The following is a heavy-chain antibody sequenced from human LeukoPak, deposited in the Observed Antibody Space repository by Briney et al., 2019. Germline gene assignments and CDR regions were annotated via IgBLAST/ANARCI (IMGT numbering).Heavy chain of an antibody. J-gene: IGHJ4*02. CDR2: IKQDGSEK. CDR3: ASGGDRGIAVAGNGY. CDR1: GFTFSSYW. D-gene: IGHD6-19*01. Sequence: GGSLRLSCAASGFTFSSYWMSWVRQAPGKGLEWVANIKQDGSEKYYVDSVKGRFTISRDNAKNSLYLQMNSLRAEDTAVYYWASGGDRGIAVAGNGYWGQGTLVTVSS. V-gene: IGHV3-7*03.